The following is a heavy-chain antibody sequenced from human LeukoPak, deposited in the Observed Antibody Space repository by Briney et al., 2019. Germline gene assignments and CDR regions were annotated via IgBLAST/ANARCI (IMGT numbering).Heavy chain of an antibody. Sequence: PGGSLRLSCAASGFTVSSDFMSWVRQAPGKGLEWVSVIYSGQNTYYADSVKGRFTIPRDNSKNTVYLQMNRLRVEDTAVYYCARGLEMTDPFGYWGQGTLVTVSS. D-gene: IGHD5-24*01. CDR2: IYSGQNT. CDR1: GFTVSSDF. CDR3: ARGLEMTDPFGY. J-gene: IGHJ4*02. V-gene: IGHV3-66*02.